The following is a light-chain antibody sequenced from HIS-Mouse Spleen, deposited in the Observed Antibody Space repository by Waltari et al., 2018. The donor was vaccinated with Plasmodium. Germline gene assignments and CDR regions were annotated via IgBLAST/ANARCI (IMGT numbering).Light chain of an antibody. CDR2: WAS. Sequence: DIVMTQSPDSLAVSLGERATINCKSSQSVLYSSNHNNYLAWYQQKPGQPPKLLIYWASTRESGVPDRFSGSGSGTDFTLTISSLQAEDVAVYYCQQYYSTPRTFGQGTKVEIK. CDR1: QSVLYSSNHNNY. J-gene: IGKJ1*01. V-gene: IGKV4-1*01. CDR3: QQYYSTPRT.